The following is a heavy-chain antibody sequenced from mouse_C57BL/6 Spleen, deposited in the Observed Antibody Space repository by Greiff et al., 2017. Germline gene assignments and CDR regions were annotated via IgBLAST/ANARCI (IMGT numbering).Heavy chain of an antibody. CDR1: GFTFSDYY. V-gene: IGHV5-16*01. CDR3: ARDLYCGKGYFDV. D-gene: IGHD2-1*01. J-gene: IGHJ1*03. CDR2: INYDGSST. Sequence: EVMLMESEGGLVQPGSSMKLSCTASGFTFSDYYMAWVRQVPEKGLEWVANINYDGSSTYYLDSLKSRFIISRDNAKNILYLQMSSLRSEDTATYYCARDLYCGKGYFDVWGTGTTVTVSS.